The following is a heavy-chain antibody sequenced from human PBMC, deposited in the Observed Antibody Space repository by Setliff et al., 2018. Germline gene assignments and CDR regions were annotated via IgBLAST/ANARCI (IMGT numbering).Heavy chain of an antibody. Sequence: SVKVSCKASGDSFNNYAISWVRQAPGQGLEWMGGIIPMFGTPAYAQKFQDRVTITTDESTSTAYMELDSLRSEDTAVYYCARSPAVLGIVYLDPWGQGTLVTVSA. CDR1: GDSFNNYA. J-gene: IGHJ5*02. CDR2: IIPMFGTP. CDR3: ARSPAVLGIVYLDP. D-gene: IGHD2-15*01. V-gene: IGHV1-69*05.